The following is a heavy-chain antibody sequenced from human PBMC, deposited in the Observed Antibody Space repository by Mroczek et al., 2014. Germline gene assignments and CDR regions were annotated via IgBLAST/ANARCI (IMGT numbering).Heavy chain of an antibody. CDR1: GGSISSGGYY. Sequence: QVQLVESGPGLVKPSQTLSLTCTVSGGSISSGGYYWSWIRQHPGKGLEWIGYIYYSGSTYYNPSLKSRVTISVDTSKNQFSLKLSSVTAADTAVYYCARDRGVHYYDSSGYFDYWGQGTLVTVSS. V-gene: IGHV4-31*03. CDR2: IYYSGST. D-gene: IGHD3-22*01. CDR3: ARDRGVHYYDSSGYFDY. J-gene: IGHJ4*02.